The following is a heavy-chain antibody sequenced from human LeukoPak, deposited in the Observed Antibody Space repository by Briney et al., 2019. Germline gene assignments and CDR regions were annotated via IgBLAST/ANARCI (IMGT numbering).Heavy chain of an antibody. Sequence: PGGSLRLSCAASGFTFSSYAMSWVRQAPGKGLEWVSAISGSGGSTYYADSVKGRFTISRDNSKNTLYLQMNSLRAEDTAVYYCAKVNVLRFLEWLSPYFDYWGQGTLVTVSS. D-gene: IGHD3-3*01. J-gene: IGHJ4*02. CDR1: GFTFSSYA. V-gene: IGHV3-23*01. CDR2: ISGSGGST. CDR3: AKVNVLRFLEWLSPYFDY.